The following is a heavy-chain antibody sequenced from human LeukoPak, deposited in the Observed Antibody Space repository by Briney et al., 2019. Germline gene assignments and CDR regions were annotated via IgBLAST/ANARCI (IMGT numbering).Heavy chain of an antibody. D-gene: IGHD4-11*01. Sequence: SVTVSFKSFVGTFSSYAISWVRQAPGQGLELMGGIITIFGTANYPQKFQGRLKITSDESTSTAYTPLSSLISVDQTVSYSSRSRSPRHDYSNYRYWGQGTLVTVSS. V-gene: IGHV1-69*13. J-gene: IGHJ4*02. CDR3: SRSRSPRHDYSNYRY. CDR1: VGTFSSYA. CDR2: IITIFGTA.